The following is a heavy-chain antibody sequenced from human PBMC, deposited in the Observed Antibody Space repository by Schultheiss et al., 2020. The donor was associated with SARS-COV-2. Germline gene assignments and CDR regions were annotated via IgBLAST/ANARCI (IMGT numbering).Heavy chain of an antibody. CDR1: GYSFTSYW. J-gene: IGHJ4*02. CDR2: IYPGDSDT. CDR3: ARSQGRIVVVPAAMGGLDY. D-gene: IGHD2-2*01. Sequence: GESLKISCKGSGYSFTSYWIGWVRQMPGKGLEWMGIIYPGDSDTRYSPSFQGHVTISADKSISTAYLQWSSLKASDTAMYYCARSQGRIVVVPAAMGGLDYWGQGTLVTVSS. V-gene: IGHV5-51*01.